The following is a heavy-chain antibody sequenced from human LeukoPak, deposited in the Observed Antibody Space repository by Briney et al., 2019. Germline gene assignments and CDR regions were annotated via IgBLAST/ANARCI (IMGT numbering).Heavy chain of an antibody. CDR3: ARYTTTDRFDY. CDR2: IYYSGST. Sequence: SETLSLTCTVSGGSISSYYWSWIRQPPGTGLEWIGYIYYSGSTKYNPSLKSRVTISVDTSKNQFSLKLSSVTAADTAVYYCARYTTTDRFDYWGQGTLVTVSS. CDR1: GGSISSYY. J-gene: IGHJ4*02. V-gene: IGHV4-59*01. D-gene: IGHD1-26*01.